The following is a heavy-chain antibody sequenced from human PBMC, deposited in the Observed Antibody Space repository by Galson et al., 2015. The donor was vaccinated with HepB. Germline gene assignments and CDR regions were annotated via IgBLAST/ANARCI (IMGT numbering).Heavy chain of an antibody. CDR1: GGSFSGYY. D-gene: IGHD6-19*01. J-gene: IGHJ6*02. Sequence: SLTCAVYGGSFSGYYWSWIRQPPGKGLEWIGEINHSGSTNYNPSLKSRVTISVDTSKNQFSLKLSSVTAADTAVYYCARGRVGAVAGTLRYYYYYGMDVWGQGTTVTVSS. CDR3: ARGRVGAVAGTLRYYYYYGMDV. V-gene: IGHV4-34*01. CDR2: INHSGST.